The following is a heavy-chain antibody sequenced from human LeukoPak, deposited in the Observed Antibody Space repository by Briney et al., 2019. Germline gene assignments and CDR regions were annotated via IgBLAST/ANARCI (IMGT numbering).Heavy chain of an antibody. J-gene: IGHJ4*01. CDR3: AKGIYSSGWSYFDY. Sequence: PGGSLRLSCAASGFTFSNSAMSWVRQAPGKGLEWVSTLSGSGINTYYADSVKGRFTISRDNSKNTLYLQMNSLRAEDTAVYYCAKGIYSSGWSYFDYWGHGTLVTVSS. V-gene: IGHV3-23*01. D-gene: IGHD6-19*01. CDR2: LSGSGINT. CDR1: GFTFSNSA.